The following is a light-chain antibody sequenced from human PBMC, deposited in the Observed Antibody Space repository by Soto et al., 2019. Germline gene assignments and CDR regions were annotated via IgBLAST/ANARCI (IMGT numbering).Light chain of an antibody. V-gene: IGKV1-5*01. CDR1: QSISSW. Sequence: DIQMTQSPSTLSASVGDRVTSTCRASQSISSWLAWYQQKPGKDPKILIYDASSLESEFPSRFSGSGSGTEFTLTISSLQPDEFATYYCQQYNSYSTFGQGTTGDIK. J-gene: IGKJ1*01. CDR2: DAS. CDR3: QQYNSYST.